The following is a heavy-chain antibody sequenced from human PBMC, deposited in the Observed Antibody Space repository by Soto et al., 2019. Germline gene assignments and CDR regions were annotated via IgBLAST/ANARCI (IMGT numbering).Heavy chain of an antibody. CDR2: IYYSGST. Sequence: SETLSLTCTVSGGSISSYYWSWIRQPPGKGLEWIGYIYYSGSTNYNPSLKSRVTISVDTSKNQFSLKLSSVTAADTAVYYCASSESAYYHYRMDVWGQGTTVTVSS. CDR1: GGSISSYY. J-gene: IGHJ6*02. CDR3: ASSESAYYHYRMDV. V-gene: IGHV4-59*01.